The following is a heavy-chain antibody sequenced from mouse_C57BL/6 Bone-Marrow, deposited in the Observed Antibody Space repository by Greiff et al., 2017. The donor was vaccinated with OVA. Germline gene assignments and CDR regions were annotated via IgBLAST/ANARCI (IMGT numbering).Heavy chain of an antibody. CDR2: ISYDGSN. CDR3: ARDYDGSPGD. CDR1: GYSITSGYY. Sequence: EVQLQESGPGLVKPSQSLSLSCSVTGYSITSGYYWNWIRQFPGNNLEWMGYISYDGSNNYNPSLKNRISITRDTSKNQFYLKLNSVTAEDAATYYSARDYDGSPGDWGTGTTVTVSS. J-gene: IGHJ1*03. V-gene: IGHV3-6*01. D-gene: IGHD1-1*01.